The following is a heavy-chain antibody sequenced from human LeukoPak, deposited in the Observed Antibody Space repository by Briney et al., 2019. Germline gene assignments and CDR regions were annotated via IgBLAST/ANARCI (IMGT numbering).Heavy chain of an antibody. CDR3: ARALEQLVRTSFDY. CDR1: GYTFTGYY. V-gene: IGHV1-2*02. D-gene: IGHD6-6*01. CDR2: INPNSGGT. J-gene: IGHJ4*02. Sequence: GASVKVSCKASGYTFTGYYMHWVRQAPGQGLEWMGWINPNSGGTNYAQKFQGRVTMTRDTSISTAYMELSRLRSDDTAVYYCARALEQLVRTSFDYWGQGTLVTVSS.